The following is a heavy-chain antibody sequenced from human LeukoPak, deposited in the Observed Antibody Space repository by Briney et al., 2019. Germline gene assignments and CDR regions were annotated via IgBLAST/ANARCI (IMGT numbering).Heavy chain of an antibody. CDR2: ISGRAGST. V-gene: IGHV3-23*01. J-gene: IGHJ5*01. CDR3: AKDLHDYGNYVGWFDS. CDR1: GFTFSSYA. Sequence: GGSLRLSCAASGFTFSSYAMSWVRQAPGKGLEWLSGISGRAGSTYYADSVKGRFTISRDNSKTTLFLQMNSLRAEDTAVYYCAKDLHDYGNYVGWFDSWGQGTLVTVSS. D-gene: IGHD4-11*01.